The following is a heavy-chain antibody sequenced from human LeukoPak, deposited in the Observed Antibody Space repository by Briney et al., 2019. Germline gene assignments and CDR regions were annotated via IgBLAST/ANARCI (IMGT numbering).Heavy chain of an antibody. V-gene: IGHV4-4*02. J-gene: IGHJ5*02. CDR2: IFHSGST. CDR1: GDSISSSNS. CDR3: ARASPYGDYWFGP. Sequence: SETLSLTCAVSGDSISSSNSWSWVRQPPGKGLEWIGEIFHSGSTYYNPSLKSRVTISVDTSKNQFSLKLSSVTAADTAVYYCARASPYGDYWFGPWGQGTLVTVSS. D-gene: IGHD4-17*01.